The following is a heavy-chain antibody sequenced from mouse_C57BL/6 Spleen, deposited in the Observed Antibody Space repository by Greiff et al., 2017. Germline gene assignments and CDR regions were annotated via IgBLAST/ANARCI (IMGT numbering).Heavy chain of an antibody. J-gene: IGHJ2*01. D-gene: IGHD2-10*02. CDR1: GYTFTSYW. CDR3: ARQGYGNWESY. V-gene: IGHV1-50*01. Sequence: QVQLQQPGAELVKPGASVKLSCKASGYTFTSYWMQWVKQRPGPGLEWIGEIDPSDSYTNYHQQFKGKATLTVDTSSSTAYMQLSSRTSEDSAVYYCARQGYGNWESYWGQGTTLTVSS. CDR2: IDPSDSYT.